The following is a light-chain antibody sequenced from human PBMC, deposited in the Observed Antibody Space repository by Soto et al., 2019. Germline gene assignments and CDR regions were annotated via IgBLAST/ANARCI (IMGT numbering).Light chain of an antibody. CDR2: GVS. CDR1: SSDVGGYNY. V-gene: IGLV2-14*03. Sequence: QSALTQPASVSGSPGQSITISCTGASSDVGGYNYVSWYRQHPGQAPKLIIFGVSNRPSGVSNRVSGSKSGNTASLTISGLQTEDEADYYCTSYTTPSPWVFGGGTKVTVL. J-gene: IGLJ3*02. CDR3: TSYTTPSPWV.